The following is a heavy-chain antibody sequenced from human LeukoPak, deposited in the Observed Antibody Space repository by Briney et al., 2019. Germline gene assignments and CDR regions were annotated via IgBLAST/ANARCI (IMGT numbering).Heavy chain of an antibody. CDR1: GYSFTNYW. J-gene: IGHJ4*02. CDR3: ASSRSGWSFDY. CDR2: IYPGDSDT. V-gene: IGHV5-51*01. Sequence: RGESLKISCKGSGYSFTNYWIAWVRQMPGKGLEWMGTIYPGDSDTRHSPSFQGQVTISADKSISTAYLQWSSLKASDTAMYYCASSRSGWSFDYWGQGTLVTVSS. D-gene: IGHD6-19*01.